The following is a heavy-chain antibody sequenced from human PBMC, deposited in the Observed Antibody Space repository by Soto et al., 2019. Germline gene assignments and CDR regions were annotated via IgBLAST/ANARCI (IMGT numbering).Heavy chain of an antibody. D-gene: IGHD6-13*01. CDR1: GGTFSSYA. CDR3: ARGHIAAAGTKSAFDI. CDR2: IIPIFGTA. Sequence: GASVKVSCKASGGTFSSYAISWVRQAPGQGLEWMGGIIPIFGTANYAQKFQGRVTITADKSTSTAYMELSSLRSEDTAVYYCARGHIAAAGTKSAFDIWGQGTMVTVSS. V-gene: IGHV1-69*06. J-gene: IGHJ3*02.